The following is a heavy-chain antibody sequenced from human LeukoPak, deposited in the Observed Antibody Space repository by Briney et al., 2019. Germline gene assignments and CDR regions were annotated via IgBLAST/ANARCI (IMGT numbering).Heavy chain of an antibody. CDR3: AKGGDYGGNSGAFDI. J-gene: IGHJ3*02. CDR2: ISGSGGST. V-gene: IGHV3-23*01. D-gene: IGHD4-23*01. Sequence: GRSLRLSCAASGFIFSSYGIHWVRQAPGKGLEWVSAISGSGGSTYYADSVKGRFTISRDNSKNTLYLQMNSLRAEDTAVYYCAKGGDYGGNSGAFDIWGQGTMVTVSS. CDR1: GFIFSSYG.